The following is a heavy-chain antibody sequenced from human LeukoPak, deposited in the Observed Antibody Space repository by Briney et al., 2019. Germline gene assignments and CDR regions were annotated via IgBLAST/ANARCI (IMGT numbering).Heavy chain of an antibody. CDR2: ISRNSSYI. V-gene: IGHV3-21*01. J-gene: IGHJ3*02. Sequence: GGSLRLSCAASGFTFSSYSMNWVRQAPGKGLEWVSSISRNSSYIYYADSVKGRFTISRDNAKNSLYLQMNSLRAEDTAVYYCARVIWAEGNAFDIWGQGTMVTVSS. D-gene: IGHD3-16*01. CDR1: GFTFSSYS. CDR3: ARVIWAEGNAFDI.